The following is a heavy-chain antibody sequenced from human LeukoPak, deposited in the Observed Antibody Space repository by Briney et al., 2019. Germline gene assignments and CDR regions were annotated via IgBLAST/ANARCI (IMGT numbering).Heavy chain of an antibody. CDR3: ARPYYDSSGYYRYYFDY. J-gene: IGHJ4*02. Sequence: ASVKVSCKASGYTFTSYYMHWVRQAPGQGLEWMGIINPSGGNTSYAQKFQGRVTMTRDTSTSTVYMELSSLRSEDTAVYYCARPYYDSSGYYRYYFDYWGQGTLVTVSS. D-gene: IGHD3-22*01. CDR2: INPSGGNT. V-gene: IGHV1-46*01. CDR1: GYTFTSYY.